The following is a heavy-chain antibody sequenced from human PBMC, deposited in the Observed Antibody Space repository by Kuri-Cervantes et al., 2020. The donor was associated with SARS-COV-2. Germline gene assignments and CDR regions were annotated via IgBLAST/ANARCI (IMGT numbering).Heavy chain of an antibody. D-gene: IGHD2-2*01. CDR3: ARPYCSSTTCYDGTFDS. Sequence: SVKVSCKASGGTFSSYAVTWVRQAPGQGLEWMGRIIPLFCTTIYAQKFRGRTTITADKSTNTAYMELSSLRSEDTAVYYCARPYCSSTTCYDGTFDSWGQGTLVTVSS. V-gene: IGHV1-69*06. CDR2: IIPLFCTT. CDR1: GGTFSSYA. J-gene: IGHJ4*02.